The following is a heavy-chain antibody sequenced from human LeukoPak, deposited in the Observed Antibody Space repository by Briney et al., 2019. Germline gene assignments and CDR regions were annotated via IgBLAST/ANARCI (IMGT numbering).Heavy chain of an antibody. CDR2: IIPISGTA. V-gene: IGHV1-69*05. D-gene: IGHD1-26*01. Sequence: ASVKVSCKASGGTFSSYAISWVRQAPGQGLEWMGGIIPISGTANYAQKFQGRVTNTTDESTSTAYMELSSLRSEDTAVYYCARVRFSGSYGWFDPWGQGTLVTASS. J-gene: IGHJ5*02. CDR3: ARVRFSGSYGWFDP. CDR1: GGTFSSYA.